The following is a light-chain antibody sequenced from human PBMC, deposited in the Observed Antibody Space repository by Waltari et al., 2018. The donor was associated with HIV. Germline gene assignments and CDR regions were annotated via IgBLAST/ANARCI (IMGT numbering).Light chain of an antibody. J-gene: IGLJ2*01. V-gene: IGLV1-47*01. CDR1: TSNIGSNS. CDR2: RND. CDR3: VTWDDSLRGVV. Sequence: SVVTPPPSASGTPGQRVTISCSGNTSNIGSNSAFWYQHLPGTAPKLLIHRNDQPPSGVPDRFSGSTSGTSASLAISGLRSEDEADYYCVTWDDSLRGVVFGGGTKVAVL.